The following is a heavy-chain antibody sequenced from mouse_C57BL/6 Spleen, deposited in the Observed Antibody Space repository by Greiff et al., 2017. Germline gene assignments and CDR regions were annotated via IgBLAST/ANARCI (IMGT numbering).Heavy chain of an antibody. V-gene: IGHV1-50*01. J-gene: IGHJ2*01. D-gene: IGHD1-1*01. Sequence: QVQLQQPGAELVKPGASVKLSCKASGYTFTSYWMQWVKQRPGQGLEWIGEIDPSDSYANYNQKFKGKATLTVDTSSSTAYMQLSSLTSEDSAVYYCARWGTTVVECYWGPGTTLTVSS. CDR2: IDPSDSYA. CDR3: ARWGTTVVECY. CDR1: GYTFTSYW.